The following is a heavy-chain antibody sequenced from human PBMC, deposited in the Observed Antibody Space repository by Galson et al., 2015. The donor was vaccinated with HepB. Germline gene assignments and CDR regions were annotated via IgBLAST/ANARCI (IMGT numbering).Heavy chain of an antibody. CDR1: GFTFTRSA. D-gene: IGHD3-10*01. CDR3: AAGGSGNYGFGI. J-gene: IGHJ4*02. CDR2: IVVGSTHT. V-gene: IGHV1-58*01. Sequence: SVKVSCKGSGFTFTRSAVQWFRQARGQRLEWIGWIVVGSTHTKYAQKFQGRVAITGDMSTTTAYMELSSLRSEDTAVYYCAAGGSGNYGFGIWGQGTLVTVSP.